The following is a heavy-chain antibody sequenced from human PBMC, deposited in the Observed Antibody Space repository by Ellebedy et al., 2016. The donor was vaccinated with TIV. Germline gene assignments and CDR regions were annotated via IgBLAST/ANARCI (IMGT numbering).Heavy chain of an antibody. CDR3: ARERTVQQLVLYFDY. Sequence: SQTLSLTXXISGDSVSSNSAAWNWIRQSPSRGLEWLGRTYYRSKWYNDYAVPVKSRITINPDTSKNQFSLQLNSVTPEDTVVYYCARERTVQQLVLYFDYWGQGTLVTVSS. CDR1: GDSVSSNSAA. D-gene: IGHD6-13*01. V-gene: IGHV6-1*01. CDR2: TYYRSKWYN. J-gene: IGHJ4*02.